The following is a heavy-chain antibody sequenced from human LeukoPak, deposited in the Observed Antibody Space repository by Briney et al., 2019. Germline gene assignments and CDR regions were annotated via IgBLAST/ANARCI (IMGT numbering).Heavy chain of an antibody. Sequence: GGSLRLSCAASGFTFSSYWMSWVRQAPGKGLEWLANIHRDGSEKYYVVSVKGRFTISRVNAKNSLYLQMNSLRAEDTAVYYCARIITVTDGDYYFDYWGQGTLVTASS. CDR1: GFTFSSYW. CDR2: IHRDGSEK. CDR3: ARIITVTDGDYYFDY. D-gene: IGHD2-21*02. V-gene: IGHV3-7*01. J-gene: IGHJ4*02.